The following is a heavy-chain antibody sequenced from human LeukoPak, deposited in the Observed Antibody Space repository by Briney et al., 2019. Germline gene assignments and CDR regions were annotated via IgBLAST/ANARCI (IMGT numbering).Heavy chain of an antibody. Sequence: ASVKVSCRASGYTFTSYYMHWVRQAPGQGREGMGIINPSGGSTSYAQKFQGRVTMTRDMSTSTVYMELSSLRSEDTAVYYCARENSSSWTPIDYWGQGTLVTVSS. V-gene: IGHV1-46*01. J-gene: IGHJ4*02. CDR3: ARENSSSWTPIDY. D-gene: IGHD6-13*01. CDR2: INPSGGST. CDR1: GYTFTSYY.